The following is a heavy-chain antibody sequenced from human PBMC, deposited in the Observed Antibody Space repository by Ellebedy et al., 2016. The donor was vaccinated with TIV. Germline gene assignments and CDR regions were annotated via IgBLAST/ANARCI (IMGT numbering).Heavy chain of an antibody. D-gene: IGHD4-23*01. Sequence: AASVKVSCKASGGTFSSYAISWVRQAPGQGLEWMGGIIPIFGTANYAQKFQGRVTITADESTSTAYMELSSLRSEDTAVYYCASYYGGNERNPYYFDYWGQGTLVTVSS. CDR2: IIPIFGTA. CDR3: ASYYGGNERNPYYFDY. V-gene: IGHV1-69*13. CDR1: GGTFSSYA. J-gene: IGHJ4*02.